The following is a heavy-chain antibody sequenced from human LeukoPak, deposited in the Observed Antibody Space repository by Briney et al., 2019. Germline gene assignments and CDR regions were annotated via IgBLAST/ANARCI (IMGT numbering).Heavy chain of an antibody. Sequence: GGSLRLSCVVSGFTVSSNYMSWFRQAPGKGLEWVSVIYSGGSTYYADSVKGRFTISRDNAKNTLYLQMNSLRAEDTAVYHCARRPESGTASAYNFYGMDVWGQGTTVTVSS. J-gene: IGHJ6*02. CDR3: ARRPESGTASAYNFYGMDV. V-gene: IGHV3-66*04. CDR1: GFTVSSNY. CDR2: IYSGGST. D-gene: IGHD1-7*01.